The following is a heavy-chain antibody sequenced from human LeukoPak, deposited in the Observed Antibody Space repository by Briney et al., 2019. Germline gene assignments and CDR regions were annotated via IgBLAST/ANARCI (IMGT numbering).Heavy chain of an antibody. CDR3: TRGPIQLCLYYGMDV. CDR1: GFTFGDHA. V-gene: IGHV3-49*04. D-gene: IGHD5-18*01. J-gene: IGHJ6*02. Sequence: PGGSLRLSCTASGFTFGDHAMSWVRQAPGKGLEWVGFIRSKAYGGTTEYAASVKGSFTISRDDSKSIAYLQMNSLKTEDTAVYYCTRGPIQLCLYYGMDVWGQGTTVIVSS. CDR2: IRSKAYGGTT.